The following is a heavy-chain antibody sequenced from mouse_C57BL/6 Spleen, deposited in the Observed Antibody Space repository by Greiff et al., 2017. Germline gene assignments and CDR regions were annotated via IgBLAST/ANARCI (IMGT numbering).Heavy chain of an antibody. J-gene: IGHJ3*01. CDR1: GYSITSGYY. Sequence: VQLKESGPGLVKPSQSLFLTCSVTGYSITSGYYWNWIRQFPGNNLEWLGYIRYDGSNNYNPALKNRISITRDTSKNQFFLKLISVTTEDTATYYCASGDYYGPFAYWGQGTLVTVSA. CDR3: ASGDYYGPFAY. CDR2: IRYDGSN. V-gene: IGHV3-6*01. D-gene: IGHD1-1*01.